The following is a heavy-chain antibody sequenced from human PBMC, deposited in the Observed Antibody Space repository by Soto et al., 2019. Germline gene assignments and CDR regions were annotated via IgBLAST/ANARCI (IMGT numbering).Heavy chain of an antibody. CDR2: ISGSGGST. J-gene: IGHJ4*02. V-gene: IGHV3-23*01. CDR3: AKFSSSWHQQYFDY. CDR1: GFTFSDYY. Sequence: PGGSLRLSCAASGFTFSDYYMSWIRQAPGKGLEWVSAISGSGGSTYYADSVKGRFTISRDNSKNTLYLQMNSLRAEDTAVYYCAKFSSSWHQQYFDYWGQGTLVTVSS. D-gene: IGHD6-13*01.